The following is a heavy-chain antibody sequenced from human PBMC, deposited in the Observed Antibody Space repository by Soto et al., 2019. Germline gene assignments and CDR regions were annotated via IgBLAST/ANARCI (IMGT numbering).Heavy chain of an antibody. V-gene: IGHV3-23*01. Sequence: GGSLRLSCAASGFIFSSYAMTWVRQAPGKGLEWVSVISGSGGSTHYADSVKGRSTIARDNSTSTAYMELRSLRSDDTAVYYCAREPNYFDYWGQGTLVTVSS. CDR1: GFIFSSYA. J-gene: IGHJ4*02. CDR2: ISGSGGST. CDR3: AREPNYFDY.